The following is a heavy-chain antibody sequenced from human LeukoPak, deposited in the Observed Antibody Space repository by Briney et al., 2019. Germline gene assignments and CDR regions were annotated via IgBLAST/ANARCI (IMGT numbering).Heavy chain of an antibody. D-gene: IGHD2-21*02. Sequence: GASVKVSCKASGGTFSSYAISWVRQAPGQGLEWMGGIISIFGTANYAQKFQGRVTITADESTSTAYMELSSLRSEDTAVYYCASVMTSPYYYGMDVWGQGTTVTVSS. CDR2: IISIFGTA. CDR1: GGTFSSYA. V-gene: IGHV1-69*13. CDR3: ASVMTSPYYYGMDV. J-gene: IGHJ6*02.